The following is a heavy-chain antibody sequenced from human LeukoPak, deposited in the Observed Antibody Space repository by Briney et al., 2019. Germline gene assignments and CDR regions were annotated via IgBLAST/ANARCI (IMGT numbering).Heavy chain of an antibody. CDR3: TRESRGEDY. Sequence: GGSLRLSCAASGFTFTTYAMSWVRRAPGKGLEWVSAISGSGGSTYYADSVKGRFTISRDNSKNTLFLQMNSLRTEDTAVYYCTRESRGEDYWGQGTLVTVSS. CDR1: GFTFTTYA. D-gene: IGHD3-10*01. V-gene: IGHV3-23*01. J-gene: IGHJ4*02. CDR2: ISGSGGST.